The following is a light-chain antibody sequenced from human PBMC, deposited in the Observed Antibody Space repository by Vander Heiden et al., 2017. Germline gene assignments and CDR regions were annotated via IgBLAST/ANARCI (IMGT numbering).Light chain of an antibody. Sequence: DVQMTLSPSSLSASVGDRVTITCQARQDISKYLNWYQQKPGKAPKLLIYGASNLETGVPSRFSGSGSGTDFTLTISSLQPEDIATYYCQQYDNPPPLFGGGTKVEI. CDR1: QDISKY. V-gene: IGKV1-33*01. J-gene: IGKJ4*02. CDR2: GAS. CDR3: QQYDNPPPL.